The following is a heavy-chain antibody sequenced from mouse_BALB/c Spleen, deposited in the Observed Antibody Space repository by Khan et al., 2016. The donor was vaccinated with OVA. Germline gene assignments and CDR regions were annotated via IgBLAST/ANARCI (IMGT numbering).Heavy chain of an antibody. V-gene: IGHV1S136*01. Sequence: VRLQQSGPEVVKPGASVKMSCKASGYTFTNYIIHWVKQKPGQGLEWIGYINPYNDGTKYNEKFKGKATLTSDKSSTTAYMEVSSLTSEDSAVSFYIRGEIGIYRRFAYWGQGTLVTVSA. CDR3: IRGEIGIYRRFAY. CDR1: GYTFTNYI. J-gene: IGHJ3*01. CDR2: INPYNDGT. D-gene: IGHD4-1*01.